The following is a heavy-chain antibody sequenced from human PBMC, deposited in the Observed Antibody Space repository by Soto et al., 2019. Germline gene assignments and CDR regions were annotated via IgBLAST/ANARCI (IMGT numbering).Heavy chain of an antibody. Sequence: ASVKVSCKASGYTFTSYAMHWVRQAPGQRLEWMGWINAGNGNTKYSQKFQGRVTITRDTSASTAYMELSSLRSEDTAVYYCASDISTSDYYYYYGMDVWGQGTTVTVSS. CDR3: ASDISTSDYYYYYGMDV. V-gene: IGHV1-3*01. J-gene: IGHJ6*02. CDR1: GYTFTSYA. CDR2: INAGNGNT. D-gene: IGHD2-2*01.